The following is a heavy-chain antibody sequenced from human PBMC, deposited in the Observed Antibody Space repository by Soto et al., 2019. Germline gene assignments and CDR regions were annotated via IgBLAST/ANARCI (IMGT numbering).Heavy chain of an antibody. D-gene: IGHD3-9*01. J-gene: IGHJ6*02. CDR2: ISSSSSYI. CDR1: GFTFSSYS. V-gene: IGHV3-21*01. CDR3: ARDRAYDILTGYYTSYYYYYGMDV. Sequence: EVQLVESGGGLVKPGGSLRLSCAASGFTFSSYSMNWVRQAPGKGLEWVSSISSSSSYIYYADSVKGRFTISRDNAKNSLYLQMNSLRAEDTAVYYCARDRAYDILTGYYTSYYYYYGMDVWGQGTTVTVSS.